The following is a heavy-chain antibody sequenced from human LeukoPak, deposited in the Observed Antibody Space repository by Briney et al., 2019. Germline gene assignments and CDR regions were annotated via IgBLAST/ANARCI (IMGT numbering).Heavy chain of an antibody. Sequence: GGSLRLSCVASGFTLGTHALTWVRRTPARGLEWVAAISGGGDNTYYADSVKGRFTISRDISKSALYLQMNSLRAEDSAVYHCAKANPGPTPLGWGQGTLVTVSS. CDR1: GFTLGTHA. J-gene: IGHJ4*02. D-gene: IGHD1-14*01. CDR2: ISGGGDNT. CDR3: AKANPGPTPLG. V-gene: IGHV3-23*01.